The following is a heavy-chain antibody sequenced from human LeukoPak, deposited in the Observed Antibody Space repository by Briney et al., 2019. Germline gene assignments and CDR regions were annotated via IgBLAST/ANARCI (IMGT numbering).Heavy chain of an antibody. Sequence: GQSRRLSCTASGFTFSSYGMHWVRQAPSKGLEWVAFTWYDGTNKNYAESEKGRFTNSRDNTKNSLCLQMNSMRAEDTAVCYCARDAVYYGSGGYYYRTYYYGMDVWGQGTTVTVSS. CDR1: GFTFSSYG. D-gene: IGHD3-10*01. J-gene: IGHJ6*02. V-gene: IGHV3-33*01. CDR2: TWYDGTNK. CDR3: ARDAVYYGSGGYYYRTYYYGMDV.